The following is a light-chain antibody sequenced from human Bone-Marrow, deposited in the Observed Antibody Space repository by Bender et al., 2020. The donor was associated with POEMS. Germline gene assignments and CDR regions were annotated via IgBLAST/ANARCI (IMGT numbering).Light chain of an antibody. CDR2: DVN. CDR3: SSFSTSRTLV. CDR1: SSDVGSYDV. Sequence: QSALTQPASVSGSPGQSITISCTGTSSDVGSYDVVSWYQQHPGKAPKLMIYDVNKRPSGVPDRFSGSRSGNTASLTISGLQAEDEADYYCSSFSTSRTLVFGGGTKVTVL. V-gene: IGLV2-14*02. J-gene: IGLJ3*02.